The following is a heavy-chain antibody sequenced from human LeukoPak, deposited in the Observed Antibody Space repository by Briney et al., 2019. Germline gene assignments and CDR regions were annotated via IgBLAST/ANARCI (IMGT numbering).Heavy chain of an antibody. V-gene: IGHV4-59*12. CDR2: ISNSGST. D-gene: IGHD5-12*01. CDR3: ARRGPGYSGYEIRGYYFDY. Sequence: SETLSLTCTVSGGFITSYYWSWIRQTPGKGLEWIGYISNSGSTNYNPSLKSRVTISVDTSKNQFSLKLSSVTAADTAVYYCARRGPGYSGYEIRGYYFDYWGQGTLVTVSS. CDR1: GGFITSYY. J-gene: IGHJ4*02.